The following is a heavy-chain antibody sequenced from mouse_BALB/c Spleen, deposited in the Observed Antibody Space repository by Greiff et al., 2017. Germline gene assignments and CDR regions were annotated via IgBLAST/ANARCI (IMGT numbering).Heavy chain of an antibody. V-gene: IGHV3-6*02. Sequence: EVQLQESGPGLVKPSQSLSLTCSVTGYSITSGYYWNWIRQFPGNKLEWMGYISYDGSNNYNPSLKNRISITRDTSKNQFFLKLNSVTTEDTATYYCARDGQGAMDYWGQGTSVTVSS. CDR3: ARDGQGAMDY. J-gene: IGHJ4*01. CDR2: ISYDGSN. CDR1: GYSITSGYY.